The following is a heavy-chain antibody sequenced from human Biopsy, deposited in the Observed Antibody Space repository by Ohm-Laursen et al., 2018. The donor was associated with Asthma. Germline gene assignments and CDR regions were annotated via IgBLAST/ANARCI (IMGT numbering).Heavy chain of an antibody. Sequence: RSLRLSCTASGFTFRNFGMHWVRQAPGKGLEWVALISSDVREWYADSVKGRFTISRDNSKNTLDLQMNSPRGDDTAVYYCVRWRSGYPDHYSDFWGLGTLVTVSS. V-gene: IGHV3-30*03. D-gene: IGHD2-21*01. CDR3: VRWRSGYPDHYSDF. CDR2: ISSDVRE. J-gene: IGHJ4*02. CDR1: GFTFRNFG.